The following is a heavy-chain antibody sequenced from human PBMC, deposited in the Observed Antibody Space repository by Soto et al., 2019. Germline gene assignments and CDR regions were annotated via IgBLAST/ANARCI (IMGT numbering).Heavy chain of an antibody. CDR3: ARVSGYYLPDY. CDR1: GYTFTSYG. CDR2: INAGNGNT. V-gene: IGHV1-3*01. J-gene: IGHJ4*02. Sequence: ASVKVSCKASGYTFTSYGLSWVRQAPGQRLEWMGWINAGNGNTKYSQKFQGRVTITRDTSASTAYMELSSLRSEDTAVYYCARVSGYYLPDYWGQGTLVTVSS. D-gene: IGHD5-12*01.